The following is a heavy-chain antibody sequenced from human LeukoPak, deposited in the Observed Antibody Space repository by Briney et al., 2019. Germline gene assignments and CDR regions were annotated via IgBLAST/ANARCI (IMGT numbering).Heavy chain of an antibody. CDR1: GFTFSSYG. V-gene: IGHV3-30*02. CDR2: IRYDGSNK. J-gene: IGHJ3*02. CDR3: AKGGGNAFDI. Sequence: PGGSLRLSCAASGFTFSSYGMHWVRQAPGKGLEWVAFIRYDGSNKYYADSVKGRFTISRDNSKNTLYLRMNSLRAEDTAVYYCAKGGGNAFDIWGQGTMVTVSS.